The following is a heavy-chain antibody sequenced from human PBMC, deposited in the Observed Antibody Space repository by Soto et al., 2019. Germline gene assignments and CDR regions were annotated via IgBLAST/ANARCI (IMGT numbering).Heavy chain of an antibody. V-gene: IGHV1-2*04. CDR3: ARGGVVAAANFDY. CDR1: GYTFTGYY. D-gene: IGHD2-15*01. J-gene: IGHJ4*02. Sequence: GASVKVSCKASGYTFTGYYMHWVRQAPGQGLEWMGWINPNSGGTNYAQKFQGWVTMTRDTSISTAYMELSRLRSDDTAVYYCARGGVVAAANFDYWGQGTLVTVSS. CDR2: INPNSGGT.